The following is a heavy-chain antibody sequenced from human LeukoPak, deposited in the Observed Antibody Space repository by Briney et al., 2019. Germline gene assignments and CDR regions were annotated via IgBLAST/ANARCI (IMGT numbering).Heavy chain of an antibody. CDR3: AKDRAVAGPYYYYGMDV. Sequence: GGSLRLSCAASGFTLSSYGMHWVRQAPGKGLEWVAIISYDGSNKYYADSVKGRFTISRDNSKNTLYLQMNSLRAEDTAVYYCAKDRAVAGPYYYYGMDVWGQGTTVTVSS. CDR1: GFTLSSYG. J-gene: IGHJ6*02. V-gene: IGHV3-30*18. D-gene: IGHD6-19*01. CDR2: ISYDGSNK.